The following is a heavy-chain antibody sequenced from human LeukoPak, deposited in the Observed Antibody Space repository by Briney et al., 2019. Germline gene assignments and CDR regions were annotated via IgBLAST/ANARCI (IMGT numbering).Heavy chain of an antibody. J-gene: IGHJ4*02. CDR3: ARTEDYGSGSFDY. CDR2: IYYSGST. Sequence: SETLSLTCTVSGGSISSYYWSWIRQPPGKGLEWIGYIYYSGSTNYNPSLKSRVTMSVDTSKNQFSLKLSSVTAADTAVYYCARTEDYGSGSFDYWGQGTLVTVSS. V-gene: IGHV4-59*12. CDR1: GGSISSYY. D-gene: IGHD3-10*01.